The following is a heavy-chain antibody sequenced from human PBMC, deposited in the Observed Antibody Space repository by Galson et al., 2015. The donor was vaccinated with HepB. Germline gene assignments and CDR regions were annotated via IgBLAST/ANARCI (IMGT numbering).Heavy chain of an antibody. CDR3: ARWVRLAEGSEARRSSVGDAFDI. J-gene: IGHJ3*02. V-gene: IGHV6-1*01. D-gene: IGHD1-26*01. CDR2: TYHGSKWYN. Sequence: CAISGDSVSSNSAAWNWIRQSPSRGLEWLGRTYHGSKWYNDYTVSVKSRITINSDTSKNQFSLQLNSVTAADTAVYYCARWVRLAEGSEARRSSVGDAFDIWGQGTMVTVSS. CDR1: GDSVSSNSAA.